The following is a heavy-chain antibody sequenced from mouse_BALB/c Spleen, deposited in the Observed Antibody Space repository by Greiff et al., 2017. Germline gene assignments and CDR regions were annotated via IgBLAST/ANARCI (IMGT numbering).Heavy chain of an antibody. D-gene: IGHD4-1*01. V-gene: IGHV7-3*02. CDR3: ARDEVGRAMDY. Sequence: EVQLVESGGGLVQPGGSLRLSCATSGFTFTDYYMSWVRQPPGKALEWLGFIRNKANGYTTEYSASVKGRFTISRDNSQSILYLQMNTLRAEDSATYYCARDEVGRAMDYWGQGTSVTVSA. CDR1: GFTFTDYY. J-gene: IGHJ4*01. CDR2: IRNKANGYTT.